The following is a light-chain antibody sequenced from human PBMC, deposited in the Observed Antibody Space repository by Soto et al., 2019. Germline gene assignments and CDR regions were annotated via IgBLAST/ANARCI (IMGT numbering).Light chain of an antibody. CDR2: DAS. V-gene: IGKV1-5*01. CDR3: QQYNSYST. CDR1: ESIDNW. J-gene: IGKJ1*01. Sequence: DLQMTQSPSTLSASVGDKVTITCRASESIDNWLAWYQQKPGKAPKLLIYDASSLESGVPSRFSGSGSGTEFTLTISSLQPEDFASYYCQQYNSYSTFGQGTKVDIK.